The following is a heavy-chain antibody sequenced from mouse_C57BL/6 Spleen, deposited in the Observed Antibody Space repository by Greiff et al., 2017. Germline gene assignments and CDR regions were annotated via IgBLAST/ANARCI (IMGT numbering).Heavy chain of an antibody. J-gene: IGHJ4*01. Sequence: VKLVESGAELMKPGASVKLSCKATGYTFTGYRIAWVKQRPGHGLEGIGEFLPGRGSTTSNEKFKGKATFTADTSSITAYVQLRSLTTEDSAIYYCSRAGGNYGYAMDYWGQGTSGTVSS. CDR1: GYTFTGYR. CDR2: FLPGRGST. CDR3: SRAGGNYGYAMDY. D-gene: IGHD2-1*01. V-gene: IGHV1-9*01.